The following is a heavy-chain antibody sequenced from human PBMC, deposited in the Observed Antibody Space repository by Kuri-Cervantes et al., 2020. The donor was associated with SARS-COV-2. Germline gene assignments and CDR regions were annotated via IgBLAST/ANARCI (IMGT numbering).Heavy chain of an antibody. CDR3: ARGSGYSGYGYYYYGMDV. CDR1: GGSFSGYY. V-gene: IGHV4-34*01. D-gene: IGHD5-12*01. J-gene: IGHJ6*02. CDR2: INHSGST. Sequence: GSLRLSCAVYGGSFSGYYWSWIRQPPGKGLEWIGEINHSGSTNYNPSLKSRVTISVDTSKNQFSLKLSSVTAADTAVYYCARGSGYSGYGYYYYGMDVWGQGTTVTVSS.